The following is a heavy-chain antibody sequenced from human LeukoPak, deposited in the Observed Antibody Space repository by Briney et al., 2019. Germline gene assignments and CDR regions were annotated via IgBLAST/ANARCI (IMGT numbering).Heavy chain of an antibody. V-gene: IGHV3-30*04. CDR1: GFTFSSYT. Sequence: GGSLRLSCAASGFTFSSYTMYWVRQAPGKGLEWVAVISYDESYKFYADSVKGRFTISRDNSKNTLYLQMNSLRAEDTAVYYCARRSGIAVAGALDYWGQGTLVTVSS. CDR2: ISYDESYK. D-gene: IGHD6-19*01. CDR3: ARRSGIAVAGALDY. J-gene: IGHJ4*02.